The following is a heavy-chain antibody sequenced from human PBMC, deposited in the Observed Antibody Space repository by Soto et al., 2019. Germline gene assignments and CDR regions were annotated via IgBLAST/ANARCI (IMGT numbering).Heavy chain of an antibody. D-gene: IGHD6-19*01. CDR2: IYYSGST. CDR3: ARRILSIAVAGTYYYYMDV. CDR1: GGSISSGGYY. V-gene: IGHV4-31*02. Sequence: SETLSLTCTVSGGSISSGGYYWSWIRQHPGKGLEWIGYIYYSGSTYYNPSLKSRVTISVDTSKNQFSLKLSSVTAADTAVYYCARRILSIAVAGTYYYYMDVWGKGTTVTLSS. J-gene: IGHJ6*03.